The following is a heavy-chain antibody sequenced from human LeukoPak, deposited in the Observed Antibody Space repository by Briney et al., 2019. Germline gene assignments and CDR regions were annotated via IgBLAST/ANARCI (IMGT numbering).Heavy chain of an antibody. V-gene: IGHV3-21*01. CDR1: GFTFRSYS. J-gene: IGHJ4*02. Sequence: GGSLRLSCAASGFTFRSYSMNWVRQAPGKGLEWVSFISSSSSYIYYADSVQGRFTISRDTAKNSLYLQMNSLRGEDTAVYYCARGVLGSSTSHGLVYWGQGTLVTVSS. CDR3: ARGVLGSSTSHGLVY. D-gene: IGHD2-2*01. CDR2: ISSSSSYI.